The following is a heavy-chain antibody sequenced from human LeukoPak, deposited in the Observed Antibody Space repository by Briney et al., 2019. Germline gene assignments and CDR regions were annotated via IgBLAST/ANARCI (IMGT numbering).Heavy chain of an antibody. J-gene: IGHJ4*02. CDR2: ISSSSSYI. CDR3: VRDADFYKGDY. CDR1: GFTFSSYS. Sequence: GSLRLSCAASGFTFSSYSMNWVRQAPGKGLEWVSSISSSSSYIYYADSVKGRFTISRNNAKNSLYLQMSGLRAEDTAMYYCVRDADFYKGDYWGQGTLVTVSS. V-gene: IGHV3-21*04. D-gene: IGHD5-24*01.